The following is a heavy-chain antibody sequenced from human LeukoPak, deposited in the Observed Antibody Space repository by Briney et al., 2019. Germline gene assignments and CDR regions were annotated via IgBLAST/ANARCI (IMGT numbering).Heavy chain of an antibody. CDR3: AAAAWGTLDF. Sequence: SETLSLTCTVSGGSISSSGYYWVWIRQPPGKGLEWIGSMYYSGNTYYNPSLKSRVAISADTSKNRFSLKLNSVTAADTALYYCAAAAWGTLDFWGQGALVTVSS. CDR2: MYYSGNT. J-gene: IGHJ4*02. CDR1: GGSISSSGYY. D-gene: IGHD1-14*01. V-gene: IGHV4-39*01.